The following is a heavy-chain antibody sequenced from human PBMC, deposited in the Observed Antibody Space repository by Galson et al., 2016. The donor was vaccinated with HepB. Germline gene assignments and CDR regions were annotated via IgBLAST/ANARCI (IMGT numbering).Heavy chain of an antibody. CDR3: AKERSQSYSDC. J-gene: IGHJ4*02. D-gene: IGHD3-10*01. CDR1: GYTFTSYY. CDR2: INPSGGST. V-gene: IGHV1-46*01. Sequence: SVKVSCKASGYTFTSYYMHWVRQAPGQGLEWMGIINPSGGSTSYAQKFQGRVTVTRDTSTSTVYMELSSLRVEDTAIYYCAKERSQSYSDCWGQGALVTVSS.